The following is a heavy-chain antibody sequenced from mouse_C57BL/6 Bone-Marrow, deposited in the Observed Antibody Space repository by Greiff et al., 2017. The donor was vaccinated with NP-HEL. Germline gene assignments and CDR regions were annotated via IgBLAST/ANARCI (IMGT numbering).Heavy chain of an antibody. V-gene: IGHV5-4*01. CDR2: ISDGGSYT. J-gene: IGHJ2*01. CDR1: GFTFSSYA. Sequence: EVQVVESGGGLVKPGGSLKLSCAASGFTFSSYAMSWVRQTPEKRLEWVATISDGGSYTYYPDNVKGRFTLSRDNAKNNLYLQMSHLKSEDTAMYYCARDPLYYYGSSAYYFDYWGQGTTLTVSS. D-gene: IGHD1-1*01. CDR3: ARDPLYYYGSSAYYFDY.